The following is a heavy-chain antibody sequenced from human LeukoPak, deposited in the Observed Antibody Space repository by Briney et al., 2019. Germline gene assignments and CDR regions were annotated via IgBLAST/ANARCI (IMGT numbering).Heavy chain of an antibody. J-gene: IGHJ4*02. D-gene: IGHD2-2*01. CDR3: ATVGGSCSSSNCYAYFDY. CDR2: ITENGGST. CDR1: GFTLSSSA. Sequence: GGSLRLSCAASGFTLSSSAMTWVRQAPGKGLDWVSIITENGGSTFYADSVMGRFTISRDTSKNTLYLQMNSLRADDTAVYYCATVGGSCSSSNCYAYFDYWGQGTLVTVSS. V-gene: IGHV3-23*01.